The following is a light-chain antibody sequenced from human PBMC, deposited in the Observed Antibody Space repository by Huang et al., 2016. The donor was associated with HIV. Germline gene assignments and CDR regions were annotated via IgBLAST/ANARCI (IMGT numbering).Light chain of an antibody. CDR2: SAS. J-gene: IGKJ1*01. CDR1: QDIKNY. Sequence: DIQMTQYSSSLSASVGDRVTITCRASQDIKNYLAWYQQKPGQVPKLLIYSASSLQFGVPSRVSGSGSGSDFTLSIISLQPEDVAIYYCQKYDSVPRTFGQGTKVDIK. CDR3: QKYDSVPRT. V-gene: IGKV1-27*01.